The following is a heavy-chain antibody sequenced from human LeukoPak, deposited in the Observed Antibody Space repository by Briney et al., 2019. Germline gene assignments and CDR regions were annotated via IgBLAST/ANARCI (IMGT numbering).Heavy chain of an antibody. Sequence: GGSLRLSCAASEFTFSRYWMHWVRQAPGKGLVWVSRVSPDGLTTKYADSVKGRFTISRDNAKNTLYLQMNSLRDEDTAMYYCSRERDSNWFDPWGQGTLVTVSS. CDR3: SRERDSNWFDP. CDR2: VSPDGLTT. V-gene: IGHV3-74*03. J-gene: IGHJ5*02. CDR1: EFTFSRYW.